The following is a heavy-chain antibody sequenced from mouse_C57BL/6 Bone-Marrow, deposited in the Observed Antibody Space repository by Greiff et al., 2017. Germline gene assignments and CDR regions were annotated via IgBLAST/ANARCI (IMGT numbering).Heavy chain of an antibody. D-gene: IGHD1-1*01. V-gene: IGHV1-64*01. CDR2: IHPNSGST. CDR1: GYTFTSYW. J-gene: IGHJ2*01. CDR3: VRTGHITTPFDY. Sequence: QVQLQQPGAELVKPGASVKLSCKASGYTFTSYWMHWVKQRPGQGLEWIGMIHPNSGSTNYNEKFKSKATLTVDKSSSTAYMQLSSLTSEDSAVYYCVRTGHITTPFDYWGQGTTLTVSS.